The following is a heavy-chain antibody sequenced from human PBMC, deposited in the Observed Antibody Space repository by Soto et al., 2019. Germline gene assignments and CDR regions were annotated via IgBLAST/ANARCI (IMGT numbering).Heavy chain of an antibody. V-gene: IGHV3-23*01. CDR3: ARLHDRGVFDH. CDR1: GFTFNMYA. Sequence: EVQLLESGGGLVQPGGSLTLSCTASGFTFNMYAMSWVRQAPGKALEWVSAITGSGVSTYYADSVKGRFTISRDNSKNSLYLQMNSLSAEDKAVYYCARLHDRGVFDHWGKGTLFTVSA. CDR2: ITGSGVST. J-gene: IGHJ4*02.